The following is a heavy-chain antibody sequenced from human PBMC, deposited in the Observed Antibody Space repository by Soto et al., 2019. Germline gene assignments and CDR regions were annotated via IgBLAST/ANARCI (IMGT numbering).Heavy chain of an antibody. CDR1: GYTFSDYW. J-gene: IGHJ6*02. D-gene: IGHD6-6*01. Sequence: GESLKISCRGSGYTFSDYWIGWVRQMPGKGLEWMGIIYPGDSDTRYSPSFQGQVTISADKSISTAFLQWSSLKASDTAKYYCTRSRGLTSRNYYDGMDVWGQGTKVTVS. V-gene: IGHV5-51*01. CDR2: IYPGDSDT. CDR3: TRSRGLTSRNYYDGMDV.